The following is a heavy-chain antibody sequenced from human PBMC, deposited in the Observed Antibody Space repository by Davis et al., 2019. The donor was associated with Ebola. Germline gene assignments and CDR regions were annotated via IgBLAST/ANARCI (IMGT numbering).Heavy chain of an antibody. D-gene: IGHD6-13*01. CDR1: GYTFTSYA. V-gene: IGHV1-3*01. J-gene: IGHJ6*02. Sequence: AASVKVSCKASGYTFTSYAMHWVRQAPGQRLEWMGWINAGNGDTKYSQKFQGRVTITRDTSASTAYMELSSLRSDDTAVYYCARDRRVLRVTQQLSPYYYYGMDVWGQGTTVTVSS. CDR3: ARDRRVLRVTQQLSPYYYYGMDV. CDR2: INAGNGDT.